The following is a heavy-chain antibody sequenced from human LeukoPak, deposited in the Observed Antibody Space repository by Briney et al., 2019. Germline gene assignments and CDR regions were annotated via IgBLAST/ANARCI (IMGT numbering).Heavy chain of an antibody. CDR1: GYTFTSYG. CDR3: ARTSRYSGYDQDAFDI. Sequence: ASVKVSCKASGYTFTSYGISWVRQAPGQGLEWMGWISAYNGNTNYAQKLQGRVTMTTDTSTSTAYMELRSLRSDDTAVYYCARTSRYSGYDQDAFDIWGQGTMVTVSS. D-gene: IGHD5-12*01. J-gene: IGHJ3*02. CDR2: ISAYNGNT. V-gene: IGHV1-18*01.